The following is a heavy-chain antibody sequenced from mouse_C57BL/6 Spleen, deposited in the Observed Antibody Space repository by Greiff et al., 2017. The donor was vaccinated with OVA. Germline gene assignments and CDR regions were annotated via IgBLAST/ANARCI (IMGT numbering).Heavy chain of an antibody. CDR2: INPNNGGT. V-gene: IGHV1-18*01. J-gene: IGHJ4*01. CDR1: GYTFTDYN. Sequence: VQLQQSGPELVKPGASVKIPCKASGYTFTDYNMDWVKQSHGKSLEWIGDINPNNGGTIYNQKFKGKATLTVDKSSSTAYMELRSLTSEDTAVYSCVRGDDDDVGAWYYAMGDWGQGTSVTVSS. CDR3: VRGDDDDVGAWYYAMGD. D-gene: IGHD2-4*01.